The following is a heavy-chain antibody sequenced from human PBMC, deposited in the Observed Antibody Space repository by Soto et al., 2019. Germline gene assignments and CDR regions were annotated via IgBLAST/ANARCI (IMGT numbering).Heavy chain of an antibody. CDR3: AKVPPGVGFSNPIFDY. CDR2: ISGSGGST. V-gene: IGHV3-23*01. CDR1: GFTFSSYA. D-gene: IGHD1-26*01. Sequence: GGSLRLSCAASGFTFSSYAMSWVRQAPGKGLEWVSAISGSGGSTYYADSVKGRFTISRDNSKNTLYLQMNSLRAEDTAVYYCAKVPPGVGFSNPIFDYWGQGTLVTVSS. J-gene: IGHJ4*02.